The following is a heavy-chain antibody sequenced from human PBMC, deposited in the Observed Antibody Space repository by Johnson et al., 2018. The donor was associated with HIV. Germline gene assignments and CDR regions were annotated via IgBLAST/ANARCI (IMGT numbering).Heavy chain of an antibody. CDR3: ARGKRFWSGLGAFDI. CDR1: GFTFSSYG. V-gene: IGHV3-33*01. J-gene: IGHJ3*02. Sequence: QVQLVESGGGVVQPGRSLRLSCAASGFTFSSYGMHWVRQAPGKGLESVAVIWYDGGDKYYVDSVKGRFTISRDNAKNSLYLQMNSRRAEDTAVYYCARGKRFWSGLGAFDIWGQGTMVTVSP. D-gene: IGHD3-3*01. CDR2: IWYDGGDK.